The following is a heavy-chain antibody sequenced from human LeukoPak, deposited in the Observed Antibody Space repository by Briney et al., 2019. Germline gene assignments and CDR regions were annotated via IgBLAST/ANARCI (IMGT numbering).Heavy chain of an antibody. CDR2: INHSGST. D-gene: IGHD5-24*01. CDR1: GGSFSGYY. CDR3: ARGHRRMATPD. V-gene: IGHV4-34*01. Sequence: KTSETLSLTCAVYGGSFSGYYWSWIRQPPGKGLEWIGEINHSGSTNYNPSLKSRVTISVDTSKNQFSLKLSSVTAADTAVYYCARGHRRMATPDWGQGTLVTVSS. J-gene: IGHJ4*02.